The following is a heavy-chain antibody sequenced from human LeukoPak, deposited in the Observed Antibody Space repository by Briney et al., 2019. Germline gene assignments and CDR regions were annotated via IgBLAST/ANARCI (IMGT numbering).Heavy chain of an antibody. CDR1: LDSISSFY. Sequence: SETLSLTCNVSLDSISSFYWSWIRQSAGAGLEWIGRIYTSGSTNYNPSLKSRVTISVDTSKNQFSLKLSSVTAADTAVYYCARTRHYDFWSGYFQKNYYFDYWGQGTLVTVSS. CDR3: ARTRHYDFWSGYFQKNYYFDY. J-gene: IGHJ4*02. D-gene: IGHD3-3*01. CDR2: IYTSGST. V-gene: IGHV4-4*07.